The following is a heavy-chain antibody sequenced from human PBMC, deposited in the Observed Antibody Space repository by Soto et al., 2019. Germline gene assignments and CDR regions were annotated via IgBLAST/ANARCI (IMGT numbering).Heavy chain of an antibody. CDR2: IRDKANSYTT. J-gene: IGHJ4*02. CDR3: VRRNSGWYQDY. CDR1: GFTFSDHY. D-gene: IGHD6-19*01. V-gene: IGHV3-72*01. Sequence: GGSLRLSCAASGFTFSDHYMDWVRLSPGKGLEWVGRIRDKANSYTTEYAASVKGRFTVSRDDSKNSLYLQMNSLKTEDTAVYYCVRRNSGWYQDYWGQGTLVTVSS.